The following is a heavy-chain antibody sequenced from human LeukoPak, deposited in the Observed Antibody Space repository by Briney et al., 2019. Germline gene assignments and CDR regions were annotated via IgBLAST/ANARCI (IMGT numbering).Heavy chain of an antibody. V-gene: IGHV3-30*04. D-gene: IGHD3-22*01. CDR3: ARALQYDSSGPFDY. CDR2: ISYDGSNK. J-gene: IGHJ4*02. Sequence: GGSLRLSCAASGFTFSSYAMHWVRQAPGKGLEWVAVISYDGSNKYYADSVKGRFTISRDNSKNTLYLQMNSLRAEDTAVYYCARALQYDSSGPFDYWGQGTLVTVSS. CDR1: GFTFSSYA.